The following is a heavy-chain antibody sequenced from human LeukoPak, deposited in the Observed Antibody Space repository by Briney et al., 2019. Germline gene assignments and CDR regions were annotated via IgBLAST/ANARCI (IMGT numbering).Heavy chain of an antibody. Sequence: KKSGPTLVNPTQTLTLTCTFSGFSLSSEVGVGWIRQPPGKALEWLALIYLNDDERYSPSLRSRLTITTDTSKSQVVLTMTNMDPVDTATYYCAHHKRGVGGYWGQGTLVTVSS. J-gene: IGHJ4*02. D-gene: IGHD3-16*01. CDR1: GFSLSSEVG. V-gene: IGHV2-5*01. CDR3: AHHKRGVGGY. CDR2: IYLNDDE.